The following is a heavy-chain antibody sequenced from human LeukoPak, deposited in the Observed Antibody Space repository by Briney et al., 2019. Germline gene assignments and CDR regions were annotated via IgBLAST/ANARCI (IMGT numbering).Heavy chain of an antibody. V-gene: IGHV3-7*01. J-gene: IGHJ4*02. D-gene: IGHD6-19*01. CDR2: IKEDGGEK. CDR1: GFTFSSCW. Sequence: PGGSLRLSCAASGFTFSSCWMSWIRQAPGKGMEWLANIKEDGGEKYYVDSVNGRFTISRDNAKNSLYLQMHSLRDKDTAVYYCAKYRPLAGLEYWGQGTLVTVSS. CDR3: AKYRPLAGLEY.